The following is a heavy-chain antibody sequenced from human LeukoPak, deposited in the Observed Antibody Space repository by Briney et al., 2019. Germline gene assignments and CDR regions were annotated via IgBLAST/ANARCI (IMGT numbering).Heavy chain of an antibody. J-gene: IGHJ3*02. D-gene: IGHD1-26*01. CDR1: GGSISGYY. Sequence: SETLSLTCTVSGGSISGYYWSWIRQPPGKGLEWIGYVYSTASTNYNPSLDSRVTISIDTSNNQFSLNLRFVTATDTAVNYCARDRRWDSFEIWGQGTVVTVSS. CDR3: ARDRRWDSFEI. V-gene: IGHV4-59*01. CDR2: VYSTAST.